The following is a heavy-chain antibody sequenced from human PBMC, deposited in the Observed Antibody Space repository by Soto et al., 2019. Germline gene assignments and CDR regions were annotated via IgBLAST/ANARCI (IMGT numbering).Heavy chain of an antibody. V-gene: IGHV4-59*01. CDR1: GGSISSYC. CDR3: AGVCCSSTRCYHYYYGMDV. Sequence: PYVTLGLPWTVAGGSISSYCWSWIRQHQGKGLEWIGYIYYSGSTNYNPSLKSRVTISVDTSKNQFSLKLSSVTAADTAVYYCAGVCCSSTRCYHYYYGMDVWGQGTTVTVSS. CDR2: IYYSGST. D-gene: IGHD2-2*01. J-gene: IGHJ6*02.